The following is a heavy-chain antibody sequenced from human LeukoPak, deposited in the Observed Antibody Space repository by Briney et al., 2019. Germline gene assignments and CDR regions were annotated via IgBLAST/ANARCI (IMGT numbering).Heavy chain of an antibody. J-gene: IGHJ6*03. D-gene: IGHD1-26*01. Sequence: GGSLRLSCAGSGFTFSSYGMNWVRQAPGKGLEWVSALSSSGGRTYYADSARGRFTISRDNAKNSLYLQMNSLRAEDTALYYCAKDRGRSRNSYYMDVWGKGTTVTISS. CDR1: GFTFSSYG. CDR3: AKDRGRSRNSYYMDV. V-gene: IGHV3-23*01. CDR2: LSSSGGRT.